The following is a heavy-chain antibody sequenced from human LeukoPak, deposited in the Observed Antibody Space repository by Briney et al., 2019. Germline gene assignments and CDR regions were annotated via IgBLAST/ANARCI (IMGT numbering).Heavy chain of an antibody. CDR3: ARYCTFRTCSGTKYDY. CDR2: IKPDGSEK. D-gene: IGHD1-1*01. Sequence: PGGSLRLSCTTSGMTFSTYWMSWVRQAPGKGLEWVAHIKPDGSEKYYPDSVRGRFTISRDNAKNSLYLQMNSLRAEDSAVYYCARYCTFRTCSGTKYDYWGQGTLVIVSS. J-gene: IGHJ4*02. CDR1: GMTFSTYW. V-gene: IGHV3-7*01.